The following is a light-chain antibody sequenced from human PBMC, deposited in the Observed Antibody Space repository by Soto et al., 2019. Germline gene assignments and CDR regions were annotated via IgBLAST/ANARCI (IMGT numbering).Light chain of an antibody. J-gene: IGLJ1*01. CDR2: EVS. Sequence: QSVLTQPASVSGSPGQSIAISCTGTTXDVGGYNYVSWYQQHPGKVPKLLIHEVSNRPSGVSNRFSGSKSGNTASLTISGLQAEDEADYYCLSKTSTISYVFGTGTKFTVL. CDR3: LSKTSTISYV. V-gene: IGLV2-14*01. CDR1: TXDVGGYNY.